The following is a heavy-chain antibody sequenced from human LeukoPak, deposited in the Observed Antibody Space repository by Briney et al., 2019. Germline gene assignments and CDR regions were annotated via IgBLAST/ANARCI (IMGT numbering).Heavy chain of an antibody. CDR1: GFTFSSYA. Sequence: GGSLRLSCAASGFTFSSYAMSWVRQAPGKGLEWVSGISWNSGSIGYADSVKGRFTISRDNAKNSLYLQMNSLRAEDTALYYCAKDIAAAGTGSFDYWGQGTLVTVSS. CDR3: AKDIAAAGTGSFDY. J-gene: IGHJ4*02. V-gene: IGHV3-9*01. D-gene: IGHD6-13*01. CDR2: ISWNSGSI.